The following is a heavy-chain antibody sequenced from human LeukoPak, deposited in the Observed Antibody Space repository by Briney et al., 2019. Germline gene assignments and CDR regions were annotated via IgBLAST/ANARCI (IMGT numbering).Heavy chain of an antibody. CDR3: ARDINYYDSSGYYKDY. D-gene: IGHD3-22*01. CDR1: GFIFSSYW. V-gene: IGHV3-74*01. CDR2: INSDGSST. Sequence: GGSLRLSCAASGFIFSSYWMHWVRQAPGKGLVWVSRINSDGSSTSYADSVKGRFTVSRDNAKNTLYLQMNSLRAEDTAVYYCARDINYYDSSGYYKDYWGQGTLVTVSS. J-gene: IGHJ4*02.